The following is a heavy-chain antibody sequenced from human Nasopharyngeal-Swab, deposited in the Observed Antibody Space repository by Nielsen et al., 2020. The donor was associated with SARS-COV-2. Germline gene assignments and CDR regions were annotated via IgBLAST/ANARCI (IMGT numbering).Heavy chain of an antibody. CDR3: AKSPLRVTAIPRSAFDI. J-gene: IGHJ3*02. CDR1: GFTFDDYA. Sequence: GGSLRLSCAASGFTFDDYAMHWVRQASGKGLEWVSGISWNSGSIGYADSVKGRFTISRDNAKNSLYLQMNSLRAEDTALYYCAKSPLRVTAIPRSAFDIWGQGTMVTVSS. CDR2: ISWNSGSI. V-gene: IGHV3-9*01. D-gene: IGHD3-10*01.